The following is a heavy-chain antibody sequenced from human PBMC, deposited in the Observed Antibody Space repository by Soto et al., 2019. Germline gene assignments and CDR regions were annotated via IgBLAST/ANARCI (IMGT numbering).Heavy chain of an antibody. Sequence: XSVKVSCKASGYTFTSYGISLVRHSPGQGLEWMGWISAYNGNTNYAQKLQGRVTMTTDTSTSTAYMELRSLRSDDTAVYYCARDIGRATRAFDIWGQGTMVTVSS. D-gene: IGHD1-26*01. CDR1: GYTFTSYG. CDR3: ARDIGRATRAFDI. V-gene: IGHV1-18*01. J-gene: IGHJ3*02. CDR2: ISAYNGNT.